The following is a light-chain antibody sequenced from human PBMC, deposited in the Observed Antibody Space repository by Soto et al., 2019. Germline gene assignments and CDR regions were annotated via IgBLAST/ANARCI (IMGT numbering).Light chain of an antibody. V-gene: IGKV3-15*01. Sequence: EIVMTQSPATLSVSPGERATLSCRASESVSRNLAWYQQKPGQAPRLLIYDASTRATGIPDRFSGGGSGTEFTLTISSLQSGDFVVYYCQQYNSWPPITFGQGTRLEIK. CDR1: ESVSRN. J-gene: IGKJ5*01. CDR2: DAS. CDR3: QQYNSWPPIT.